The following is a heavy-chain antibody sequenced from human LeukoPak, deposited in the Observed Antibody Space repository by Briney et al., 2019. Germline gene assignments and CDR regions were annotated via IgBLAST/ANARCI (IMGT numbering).Heavy chain of an antibody. J-gene: IGHJ4*02. Sequence: GGSLRLSCAASGFTFSSYAMSWVRQAPGKGLEWVSAISGSGGSTYYVDSVKGRFTISRDNSKNTLYLQMNSLRAGDTAVYYCAKDVTRYSGYDLVFDYWGQGTLVTVSS. CDR1: GFTFSSYA. D-gene: IGHD5-12*01. CDR2: ISGSGGST. CDR3: AKDVTRYSGYDLVFDY. V-gene: IGHV3-23*01.